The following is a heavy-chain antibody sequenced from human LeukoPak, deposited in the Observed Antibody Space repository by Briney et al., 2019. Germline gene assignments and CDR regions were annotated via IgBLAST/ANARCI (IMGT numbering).Heavy chain of an antibody. J-gene: IGHJ5*02. CDR2: INHSGST. D-gene: IGHD5-12*01. V-gene: IGHV4-34*01. CDR1: GGSFSGYY. CDR3: VRVEDSGYDYRGRFDP. Sequence: PSETLSLTCAVYGGSFSGYYWSWIRQPPGKGLEWIGQINHSGSTNYNPSLKSRVTISVDTSKNQFSLKLSSVTAADTAVYYCVRVEDSGYDYRGRFDPWGQGTLVTVSS.